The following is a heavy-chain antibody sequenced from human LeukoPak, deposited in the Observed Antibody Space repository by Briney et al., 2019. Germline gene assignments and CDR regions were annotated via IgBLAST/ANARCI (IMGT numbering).Heavy chain of an antibody. CDR2: IYYSGST. CDR3: ARDWGVSARPGYMDV. V-gene: IGHV4-59*01. CDR1: GGSISSYY. D-gene: IGHD6-6*01. Sequence: SETLSLTCTVSGGSISSYYWSWIRQPPGKGLEWIGYIYYSGSTSYKSSLKSRVTISVDTSKNQFSLKLSSVTAADTAVYYCARDWGVSARPGYMDVWGKGTTVTVSS. J-gene: IGHJ6*03.